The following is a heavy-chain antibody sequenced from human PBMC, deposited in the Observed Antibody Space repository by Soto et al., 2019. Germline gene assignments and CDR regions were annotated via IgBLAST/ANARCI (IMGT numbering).Heavy chain of an antibody. CDR3: ASRYGASEFDH. CDR2: IHGNGGT. D-gene: IGHD3-9*01. J-gene: IGHJ4*02. Sequence: QLQLEESGPGLVKSSETLSLTCSVSGDSISSSSYYWGWIRQSPGEGLEWIGNIHGNGGTQYNPSLGSRVIISVDTSANQFSLRLTSVTAADTAVYYCASRYGASEFDHWGQGSLVTVSS. CDR1: GDSISSSSYY. V-gene: IGHV4-39*01.